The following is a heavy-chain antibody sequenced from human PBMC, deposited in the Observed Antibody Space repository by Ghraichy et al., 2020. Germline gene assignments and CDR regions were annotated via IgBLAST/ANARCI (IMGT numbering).Heavy chain of an antibody. J-gene: IGHJ4*02. V-gene: IGHV3-74*01. CDR3: VAATPSSDH. D-gene: IGHD6-25*01. CDR2: VNTDGSNT. Sequence: LSLTCEASGFSLNTHWMHWVRQAPGKGPMWVSRVNTDGSNTAYADSVRGRCTISRDKARNTMWLQMNSLRVDDTAVYYCVAATPSSDHWGQGTLVTV. CDR1: GFSLNTHW.